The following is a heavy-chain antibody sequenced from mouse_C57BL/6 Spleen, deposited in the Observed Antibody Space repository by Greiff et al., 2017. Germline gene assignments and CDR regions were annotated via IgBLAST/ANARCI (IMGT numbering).Heavy chain of an antibody. V-gene: IGHV1-47*01. Sequence: QVQLQQSGAELVKPGASVKMSCKASGYTFTTYPIEWMKQNHGKSLEWIGNFHPYNDDTKYNEKFKGKATLTVDKSSSTVYLELSRLTSDDSAVYSCARGQQLRSRYYFDYWGQGTTLTVSS. J-gene: IGHJ2*01. D-gene: IGHD3-2*02. CDR3: ARGQQLRSRYYFDY. CDR1: GYTFTTYP. CDR2: FHPYNDDT.